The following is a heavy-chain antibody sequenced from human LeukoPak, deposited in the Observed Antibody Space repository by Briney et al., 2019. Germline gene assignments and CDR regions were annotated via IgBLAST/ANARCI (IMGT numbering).Heavy chain of an antibody. D-gene: IGHD3-10*01. J-gene: IGHJ4*02. V-gene: IGHV4-34*01. Sequence: SETLSLTCAVYGGSFSGYYWSWIRQPPGKGLEWIGEINHSGSTNYNPSLKSRVAISVDTSKNQFSLKLSSVTAADTAVYYCARDYYSGFAFFDYWGQGTLVTVSS. CDR1: GGSFSGYY. CDR2: INHSGST. CDR3: ARDYYSGFAFFDY.